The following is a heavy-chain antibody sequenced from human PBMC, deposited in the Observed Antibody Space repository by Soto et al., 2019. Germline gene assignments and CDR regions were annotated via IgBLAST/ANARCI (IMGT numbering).Heavy chain of an antibody. Sequence: QVQLVPSGAEVKKPWSSVKVSCQASGGAFSSYAISLGRQAPGKGPGWMGGNLPLLNISNYAQKVPGRVTTTADEPTSPAYMDLSNLTSDDTAVYYCARRRLGYGSWYFDLWGRGTLIPFSS. J-gene: IGHJ2*01. V-gene: IGHV1-69*01. CDR3: ARRRLGYGSWYFDL. CDR2: NLPLLNIS. CDR1: GGAFSSYA. D-gene: IGHD3-10*01.